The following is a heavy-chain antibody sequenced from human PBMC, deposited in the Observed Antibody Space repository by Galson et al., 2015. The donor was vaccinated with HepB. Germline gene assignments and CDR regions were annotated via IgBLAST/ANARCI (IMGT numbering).Heavy chain of an antibody. CDR2: IKEDGSER. CDR3: TGYRGI. V-gene: IGHV3-7*03. Sequence: SLRLSCAASGFSFSNIWMGWVRQAPGKGPEWVGSIKEDGSERFYLDSGRGRFTISRDNTKSSVYLQMNNLGAEDTAAYYCTGYRGIWGQGTLVTVSS. J-gene: IGHJ4*02. CDR1: GFSFSNIW. D-gene: IGHD6-13*01.